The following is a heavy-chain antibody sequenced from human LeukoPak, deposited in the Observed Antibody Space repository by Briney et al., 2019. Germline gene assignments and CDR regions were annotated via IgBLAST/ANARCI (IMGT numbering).Heavy chain of an antibody. CDR1: GFAVSSNY. Sequence: PGGSLRLSCAASGFAVSSNYMSWVRQAPGKGLEWVSVIYSGGSTYYADSVKGRFTISRDNSKNTLYLQMNSLRAEDTAVYYCARDPWGTVAYYWGQGTLVTVSS. V-gene: IGHV3-66*02. CDR2: IYSGGST. CDR3: ARDPWGTVAYY. D-gene: IGHD4-23*01. J-gene: IGHJ4*02.